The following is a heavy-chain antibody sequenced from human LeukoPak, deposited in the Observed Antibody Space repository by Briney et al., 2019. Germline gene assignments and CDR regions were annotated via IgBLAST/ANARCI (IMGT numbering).Heavy chain of an antibody. CDR1: GFTFSSYS. CDR3: ARVAYYYDSSGCD. J-gene: IGHJ4*02. D-gene: IGHD3-22*01. Sequence: GGSLRLSCAASGFTFSSYSMNWVRQAPGKGLEWVSSISSSSSCIYYADSVKGRFTISRDNAKNSLYLQMNSLRAEDTAVYYCARVAYYYDSSGCDWGQGTLVTVSS. V-gene: IGHV3-21*01. CDR2: ISSSSSCI.